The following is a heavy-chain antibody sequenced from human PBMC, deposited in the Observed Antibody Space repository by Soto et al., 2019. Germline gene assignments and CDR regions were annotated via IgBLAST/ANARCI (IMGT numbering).Heavy chain of an antibody. CDR1: GGSISSYY. CDR2: IYYSGST. D-gene: IGHD6-19*01. Sequence: PSDTLSLARAASGGSISSYYWRWIRQPPGKGLECIGYIYYSGSTNYNPSLTSRVTISVDTSKNQFSLKLTSVTAADTAVYYCARSRYTSGWWTPPFDYWGQGTLVTVAS. J-gene: IGHJ4*02. CDR3: ARSRYTSGWWTPPFDY. V-gene: IGHV4-59*01.